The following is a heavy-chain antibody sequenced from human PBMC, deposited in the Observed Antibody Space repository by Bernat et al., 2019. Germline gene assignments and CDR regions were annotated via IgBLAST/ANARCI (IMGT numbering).Heavy chain of an antibody. CDR3: AKDQFATIFGVVIRPLDY. CDR2: ISYEGSNK. Sequence: QVQLVESGGGVVQPGRSLRLSCAASGFTFSSYGMHWVRQAPGKGLEWVAVISYEGSNKYYADSVKGRFTISRDNSKNTLYLQMNSLRAEDTAVYYCAKDQFATIFGVVIRPLDYWGQGTLVTVSS. D-gene: IGHD3-3*01. J-gene: IGHJ4*02. V-gene: IGHV3-30*18. CDR1: GFTFSSYG.